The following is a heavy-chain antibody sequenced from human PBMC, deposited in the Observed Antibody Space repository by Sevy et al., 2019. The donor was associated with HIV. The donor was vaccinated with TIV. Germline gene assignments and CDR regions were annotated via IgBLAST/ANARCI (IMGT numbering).Heavy chain of an antibody. D-gene: IGHD2-8*01. J-gene: IGHJ6*02. Sequence: GGSLRLSCAASGFTFSGSAMHWVRQASGKGLEWVGRIRSKANSYATAYAASVKGRFTISRDDSKNTAYLQMNSLKTEDTAVYYCATGPIIVLVVTDGMDVWGQGTTVTVSS. CDR3: ATGPIIVLVVTDGMDV. CDR2: IRSKANSYAT. V-gene: IGHV3-73*01. CDR1: GFTFSGSA.